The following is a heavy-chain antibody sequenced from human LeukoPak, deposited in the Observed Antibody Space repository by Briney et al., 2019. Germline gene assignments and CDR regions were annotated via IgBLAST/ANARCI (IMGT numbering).Heavy chain of an antibody. V-gene: IGHV4-39*02. J-gene: IGHJ4*02. CDR2: ISYSGST. Sequence: PSETLSLTCTVSGASISSSTHSWGWIRQPPGKGPEWLGNISYSGSTDYNPSLKSRVTISVDMSKNHFSLKLTSLTAADTAVYYCATPGTTGSFDSWGQGTLVTVSS. D-gene: IGHD4-17*01. CDR3: ATPGTTGSFDS. CDR1: GASISSSTHS.